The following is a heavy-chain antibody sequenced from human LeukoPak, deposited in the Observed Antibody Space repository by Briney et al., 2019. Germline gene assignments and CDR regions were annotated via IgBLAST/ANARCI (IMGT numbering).Heavy chain of an antibody. Sequence: GGSLRLSCVPSVFTFSDYYMSWIRQAPGGGLEWVSYIRSRRSYTDYADSVKGRYTLSRDNAKNSLFLQMNSLRAEDTAVYYCVVVPAAASSWVDYWGQGTLVTVSS. D-gene: IGHD2-2*01. V-gene: IGHV3-11*03. CDR2: IRSRRSYT. CDR1: VFTFSDYY. J-gene: IGHJ4*02. CDR3: VVVPAAASSWVDY.